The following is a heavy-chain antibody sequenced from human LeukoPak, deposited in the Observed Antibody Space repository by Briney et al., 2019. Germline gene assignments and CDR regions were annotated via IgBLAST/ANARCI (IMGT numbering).Heavy chain of an antibody. V-gene: IGHV3-7*01. CDR2: INEGGSLK. J-gene: IGHJ5*02. D-gene: IGHD6-19*01. CDR1: GFTFSAYW. CDR3: ARVGKNGWDFDH. Sequence: GGSLRLSCVASGFTFSAYWMTWVRQAPGKGLEWVTIINEGGSLKYYVDSVKGRFTISRDNTKNSLYLQMSTLRVEDTAVYYCARVGKNGWDFDHWGQGTLVTVSS.